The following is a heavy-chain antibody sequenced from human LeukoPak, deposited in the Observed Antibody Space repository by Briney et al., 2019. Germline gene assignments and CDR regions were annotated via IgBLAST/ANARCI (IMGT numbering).Heavy chain of an antibody. CDR3: ARGPVLLWFGELLPNWFDP. Sequence: PSETLSLTCAVSGGSISSGGYSWSWIRQPPGKGLEWIGYIYRSGSTYYNPSLKSRVTISVDRSKNQFSLKLSSVTAADTAVYYCARGPVLLWFGELLPNWFDPWGQGTLVTVSS. D-gene: IGHD3-10*01. V-gene: IGHV4-30-2*01. CDR2: IYRSGST. J-gene: IGHJ5*02. CDR1: GGSISSGGYS.